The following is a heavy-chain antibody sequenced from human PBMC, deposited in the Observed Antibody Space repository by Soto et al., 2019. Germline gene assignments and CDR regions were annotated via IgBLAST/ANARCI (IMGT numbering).Heavy chain of an antibody. CDR3: ARGRVIVVVISLDY. CDR2: INHSGST. CDR1: GGSFSGYY. D-gene: IGHD3-22*01. V-gene: IGHV4-34*01. Sequence: SETLSLTCAVYGGSFSGYYWSWIRQPPGKGLEWIGEINHSGSTNYNPSLKSRVTISVDTSKNQFSPKLSSVTAADTAVYYCARGRVIVVVISLDYWGQGTLVTVSS. J-gene: IGHJ4*02.